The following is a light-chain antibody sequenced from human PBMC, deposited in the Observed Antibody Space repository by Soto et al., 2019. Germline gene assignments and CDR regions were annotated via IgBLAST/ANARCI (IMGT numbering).Light chain of an antibody. V-gene: IGLV2-23*01. Sequence: QAVLTQPASVSGSPGQSITISCTGTNNLVSWYQQHPGKAPKVVVYEGTKRPSGVSNRFSGSNSGGTASLTISGLQAKDEASYFCCAYVGARSYVFGPGPKVTV. CDR3: CAYVGARSYV. CDR1: NNL. CDR2: EGT. J-gene: IGLJ1*01.